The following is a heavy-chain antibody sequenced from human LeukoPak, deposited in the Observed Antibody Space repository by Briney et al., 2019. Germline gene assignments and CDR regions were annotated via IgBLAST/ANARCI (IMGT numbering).Heavy chain of an antibody. D-gene: IGHD4-17*01. CDR2: ITSSGNII. CDR3: ARERNGDYYFDY. Sequence: GGSLRLSCAASGFTFSDYYMSWIRQAPGKGLEWVSYITSSGNIIYYAPSVKGRFTISRDNAKNSLYLQMNSLRAEDTAVYYCARERNGDYYFDYWGQGTLVTVSS. J-gene: IGHJ4*02. V-gene: IGHV3-11*01. CDR1: GFTFSDYY.